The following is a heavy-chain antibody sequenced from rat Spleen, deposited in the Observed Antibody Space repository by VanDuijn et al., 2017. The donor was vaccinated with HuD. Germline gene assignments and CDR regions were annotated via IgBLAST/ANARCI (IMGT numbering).Heavy chain of an antibody. CDR3: ATPTPGIPFAY. D-gene: IGHD1-4*01. CDR2: ISNARGIT. J-gene: IGHJ3*01. V-gene: IGHV5-31*01. CDR1: GFTFNNYW. Sequence: EVQLVESGGGLVQPGRSLKLSCVASGFTFNNYWMTWIRQAPTKGLEWVASISNARGITYYPDSVKGRFTISRDIAKNTLSLQMDSLRTEDTATYYCATPTPGIPFAYWGQGTLVTVSS.